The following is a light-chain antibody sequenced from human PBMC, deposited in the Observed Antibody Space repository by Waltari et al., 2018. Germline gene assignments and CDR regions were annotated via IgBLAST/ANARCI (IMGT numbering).Light chain of an antibody. CDR1: PSNSGHSC. CDR2: MNS. J-gene: IGLJ3*02. Sequence: QSVLTQPPSASGTPGQRVTISCSGGPSNSGHSCCFWLQHLPATAPKVLIYMNSARPSGFPDRFSGSPAGTSASLAISGLRSEDEADYYCAAWDASLHAWLFGGGTKLTVL. V-gene: IGLV1-47*01. CDR3: AAWDASLHAWL.